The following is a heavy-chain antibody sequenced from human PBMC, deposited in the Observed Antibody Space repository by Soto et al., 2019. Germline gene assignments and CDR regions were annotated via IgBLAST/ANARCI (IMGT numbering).Heavy chain of an antibody. Sequence: GGSLRLSCAASAFVFNSYAMHWVRQTPAQGLEWVAVISTDGSNKFYADSVKGRFNISRDNSKNTLYLEMTSLREEDTAMYYCVRDFHSGSYFFDYWGQGTLVTVSS. CDR3: VRDFHSGSYFFDY. V-gene: IGHV3-30-3*01. CDR2: ISTDGSNK. D-gene: IGHD1-26*01. J-gene: IGHJ4*02. CDR1: AFVFNSYA.